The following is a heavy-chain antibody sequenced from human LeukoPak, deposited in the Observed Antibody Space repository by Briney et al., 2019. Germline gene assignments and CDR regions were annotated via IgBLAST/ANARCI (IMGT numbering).Heavy chain of an antibody. Sequence: SETLSLTCTVSGGSISSYYWSWIRQPPGKGLEWIGYIYYSGSTNYNPSLKSRVTISVDTSKNQFSLKLSSVTAADTAVYYCARVDTATVYFDYWGQGTLVTVSS. CDR1: GGSISSYY. J-gene: IGHJ4*02. CDR2: IYYSGST. V-gene: IGHV4-59*01. D-gene: IGHD5-18*01. CDR3: ARVDTATVYFDY.